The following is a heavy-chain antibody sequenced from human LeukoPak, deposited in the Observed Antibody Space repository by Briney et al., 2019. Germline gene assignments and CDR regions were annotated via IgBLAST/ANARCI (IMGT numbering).Heavy chain of an antibody. CDR1: GYTFTSYG. CDR3: ARAPADYYGSGNLIY. J-gene: IGHJ4*02. Sequence: ASVKVSCKASGYTFTSYGINWVRQAPGQGLEWMGWISAYNGNTNYAQKLQGRVTMTTDTSTSTAYMELRSLRSDDTAIYYCARAPADYYGSGNLIYWGQGTLVTVSS. V-gene: IGHV1-18*01. D-gene: IGHD3-10*01. CDR2: ISAYNGNT.